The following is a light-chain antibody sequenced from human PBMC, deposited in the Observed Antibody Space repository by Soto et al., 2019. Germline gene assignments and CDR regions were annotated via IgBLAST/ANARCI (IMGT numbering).Light chain of an antibody. Sequence: EIVLTQSPGTLSLSPGERATLSCRASQRVSGGYIAWYQQKPGQAPRVLIYGPSTRATGIPDRFSGDGSGTDFTLTISRLEHEDFAVYFCQYFGSSPITFGPGTKVDIK. CDR2: GPS. V-gene: IGKV3-20*01. J-gene: IGKJ3*01. CDR3: QYFGSSPIT. CDR1: QRVSGGY.